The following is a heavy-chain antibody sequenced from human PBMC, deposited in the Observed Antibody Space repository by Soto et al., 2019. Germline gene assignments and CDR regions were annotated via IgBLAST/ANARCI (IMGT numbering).Heavy chain of an antibody. V-gene: IGHV5-51*01. J-gene: IGHJ6*02. CDR1: GYSFTSYW. Sequence: GESLKISCKGSGYSFTSYWIGWVRQMPGKGLEWMGIIYPGDSDTRYSPSFQGQVTISADKSISTAYLQWSSLKASDTAMYYCARVASITIFGVVNYGMDVWGQGTTVTVYS. CDR3: ARVASITIFGVVNYGMDV. CDR2: IYPGDSDT. D-gene: IGHD3-3*01.